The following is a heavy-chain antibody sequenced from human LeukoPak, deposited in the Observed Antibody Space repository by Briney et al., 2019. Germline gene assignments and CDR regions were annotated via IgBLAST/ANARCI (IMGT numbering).Heavy chain of an antibody. Sequence: GGSLRLSCAASGFTFSSYAMSWVRQAPEKGLEWVSAISGSGGSTYYADSVKGRFTISRDNSKNTLYLQMNSLRAEDTAVYYCADSSGWYFDYWGQGTLVTVSS. V-gene: IGHV3-23*01. CDR3: ADSSGWYFDY. J-gene: IGHJ4*02. D-gene: IGHD6-19*01. CDR1: GFTFSSYA. CDR2: ISGSGGST.